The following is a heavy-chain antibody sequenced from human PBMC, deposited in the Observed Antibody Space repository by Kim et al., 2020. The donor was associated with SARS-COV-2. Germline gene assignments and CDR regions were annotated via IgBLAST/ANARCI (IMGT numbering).Heavy chain of an antibody. J-gene: IGHJ4*02. CDR2: ISNDGATA. CDR3: ARPSSSHFDF. D-gene: IGHD3-10*01. V-gene: IGHV3-33*05. CDR1: GFIFRNFR. Sequence: GGSLRLSCAASGFIFRNFRLHWVRQAPGKGLEWVAFISNDGATAIYADSVRGRFTISRDYSENKVYLQMDSLYAGDTAVYYCARPSSSHFDFWGQGTLVSVSS.